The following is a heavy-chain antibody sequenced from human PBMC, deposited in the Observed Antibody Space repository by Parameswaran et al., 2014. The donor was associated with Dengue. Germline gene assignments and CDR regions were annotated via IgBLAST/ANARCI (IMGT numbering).Heavy chain of an antibody. CDR2: IWYVGGNE. J-gene: IGHJ4*02. Sequence: VRQAPGKGLEWVAVIWYVGGNEYYVDSVKGRFTISRDNFKNMVYLQMNSLRVEDTAVYYCARDLSIRGFMDNWGQGTLVTVSS. D-gene: IGHD3-10*01. V-gene: IGHV3-33*01. CDR3: ARDLSIRGFMDN.